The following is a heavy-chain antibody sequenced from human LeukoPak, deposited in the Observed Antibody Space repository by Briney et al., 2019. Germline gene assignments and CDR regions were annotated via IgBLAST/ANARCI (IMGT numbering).Heavy chain of an antibody. CDR3: ATYTHWVAGDV. CDR1: GFSFSDSW. J-gene: IGHJ6*02. Sequence: PGGSLRLSCVASGFSFSDSWMSWVRQAPGKGLEWVADIKEDGSVKEYVDSVKGRFTISRDNAKNSLYLQMDSLRAEDTAVYYCATYTHWVAGDVWGQGTTVSVSS. V-gene: IGHV3-7*01. CDR2: IKEDGSVK. D-gene: IGHD7-27*01.